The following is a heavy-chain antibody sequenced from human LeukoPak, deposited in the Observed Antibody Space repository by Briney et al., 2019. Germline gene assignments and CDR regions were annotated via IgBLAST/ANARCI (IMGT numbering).Heavy chain of an antibody. CDR3: ASPLQQLDDLPYYMDV. Sequence: ASVKVSCRASGYYFTVYYMHWVRQAPGQGLEWMGWINPNSGATNYAQKFQGRVTMTRDTSSSTAYMELSRLTSDDTAVYYCASPLQQLDDLPYYMDVWGTGTTVSVSS. J-gene: IGHJ6*03. CDR2: INPNSGAT. CDR1: GYYFTVYY. D-gene: IGHD6-6*01. V-gene: IGHV1-2*02.